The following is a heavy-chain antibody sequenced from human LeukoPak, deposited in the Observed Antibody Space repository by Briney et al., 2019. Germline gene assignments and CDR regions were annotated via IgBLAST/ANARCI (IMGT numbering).Heavy chain of an antibody. Sequence: SGRSLRLSCAASGFTFSSYGMHWVRQAPGKGLEWVAVIWYVGSNKYYADSVKGRFTISRDNSKNTLYLQMNSLRAEDTAVYYCARDHDPYYYDSSGYPLYWYFDLWGRGTLVTVSS. CDR3: ARDHDPYYYDSSGYPLYWYFDL. CDR1: GFTFSSYG. J-gene: IGHJ2*01. V-gene: IGHV3-33*01. CDR2: IWYVGSNK. D-gene: IGHD3-22*01.